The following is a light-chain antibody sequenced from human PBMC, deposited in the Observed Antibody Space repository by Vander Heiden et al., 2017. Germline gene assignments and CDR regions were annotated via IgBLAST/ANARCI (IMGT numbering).Light chain of an antibody. CDR3: VLYMGRGIVL. CDR1: SGSVSPTYY. Sequence: QTVVTQEPSFSVSPGRTVTLPCDWRSGSVSPTYYPSWYQQTPGQAPRTLIYSTNTRSSGVPDRFSGSILGNKAALTITGAQADDESDYYCVLYMGRGIVLFGGGTKLTVL. J-gene: IGLJ2*01. CDR2: STN. V-gene: IGLV8-61*01.